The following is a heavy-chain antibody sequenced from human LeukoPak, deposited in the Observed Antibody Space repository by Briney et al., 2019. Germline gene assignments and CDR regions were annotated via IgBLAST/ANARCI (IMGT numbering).Heavy chain of an antibody. CDR3: ARDRGSSSWHVGLWDY. Sequence: GGSLRLSCAASGFTFSDYYMSWIRQAPGKGLEWVSYISSSGSTIYYADSVKGRFTISRDNAKNSLYLQMNSLRAEDTAVYYCARDRGSSSWHVGLWDYWGQGTLVTVSS. CDR1: GFTFSDYY. D-gene: IGHD1-26*01. J-gene: IGHJ4*02. CDR2: ISSSGSTI. V-gene: IGHV3-11*04.